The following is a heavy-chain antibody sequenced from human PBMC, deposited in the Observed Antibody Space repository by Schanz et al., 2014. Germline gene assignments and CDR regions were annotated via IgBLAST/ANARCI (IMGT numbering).Heavy chain of an antibody. CDR2: ISYDGRNK. Sequence: VQLVESGGGLVQPGRSLRLSCAAYGFTLSSYAMHWVRQAPGKGLEWVAVISYDGRNKYYADSVKGRFTISRDNSKNTLYLQMNSLRAEDTAVYYCARDLEGYDGGGGGFDPWGQGTLVTVSS. D-gene: IGHD2-21*01. CDR1: GFTLSSYA. CDR3: ARDLEGYDGGGGGFDP. V-gene: IGHV3-30-3*01. J-gene: IGHJ5*02.